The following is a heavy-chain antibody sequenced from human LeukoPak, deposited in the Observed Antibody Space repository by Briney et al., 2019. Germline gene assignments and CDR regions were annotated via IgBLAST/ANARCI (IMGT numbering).Heavy chain of an antibody. J-gene: IGHJ3*02. CDR1: GYSFTVYY. D-gene: IGHD3-16*01. Sequence: ASVTVSFKASGYSFTVYYMHWMRQAPGQGLEWMGWINPKTGGRNNAHKFQGRATMTRDTSISTAYMELSRLGSDDTALYYCATSTLGADGFDIWGQGTMVTVSS. V-gene: IGHV1-2*02. CDR3: ATSTLGADGFDI. CDR2: INPKTGGR.